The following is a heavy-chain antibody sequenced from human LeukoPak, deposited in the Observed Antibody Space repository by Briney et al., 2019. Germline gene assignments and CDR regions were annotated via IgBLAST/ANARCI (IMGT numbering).Heavy chain of an antibody. Sequence: KTSETLSLTCAVYGGSFSGSYWTWIRQPPGKGLDWIGEINHSGSTNYNPSLKSRVTISVDTSKNQFSLKLSSVTAADTAVYYCARRVGYYGSGSYRGDFDYWGQGTLVTVSS. V-gene: IGHV4-34*01. CDR1: GGSFSGSY. J-gene: IGHJ4*02. D-gene: IGHD3-10*01. CDR3: ARRVGYYGSGSYRGDFDY. CDR2: INHSGST.